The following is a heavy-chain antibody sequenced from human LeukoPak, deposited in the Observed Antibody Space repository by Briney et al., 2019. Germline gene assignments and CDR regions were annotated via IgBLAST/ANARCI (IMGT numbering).Heavy chain of an antibody. J-gene: IGHJ4*02. CDR2: INSNSGAT. Sequence: ASVKVSYKASGYTFTAYYIHWVRQAPGQGLEWMAWINSNSGATDYAQKFQGRVTMTRDTSSTTVYMELSRLGSDDTAVYYCAREGLTGTKEFDYWGQGTLVTVSS. CDR1: GYTFTAYY. D-gene: IGHD1-14*01. CDR3: AREGLTGTKEFDY. V-gene: IGHV1-2*02.